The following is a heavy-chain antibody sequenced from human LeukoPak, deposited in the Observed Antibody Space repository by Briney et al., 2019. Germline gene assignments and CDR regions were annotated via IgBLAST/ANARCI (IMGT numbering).Heavy chain of an antibody. Sequence: SVKVSCKASGFTFTSSAMQWVRQARGQRLEWIGWIVVGSGNTNYAQKFQERVTITRDMSTSTAYMELSSLRSEDTAMYYCAAVPYYYDSSGYYYWGQGTLVTVSS. CDR2: IVVGSGNT. CDR3: AAVPYYYDSSGYYY. V-gene: IGHV1-58*02. CDR1: GFTFTSSA. J-gene: IGHJ4*02. D-gene: IGHD3-22*01.